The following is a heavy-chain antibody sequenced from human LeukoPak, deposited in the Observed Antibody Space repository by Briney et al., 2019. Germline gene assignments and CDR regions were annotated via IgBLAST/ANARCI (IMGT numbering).Heavy chain of an antibody. CDR1: GFTFDDYG. V-gene: IGHV3-9*01. CDR2: ISWNSGGI. D-gene: IGHD6-19*01. CDR3: AKDIYSCGWYSFDC. J-gene: IGHJ4*02. Sequence: GRSLRLSCAASGFTFDDYGMHWVRQAPGKGLEWVSGISWNSGGIGYADSVKGRFTISRDNAKNSLYLQMNSLRAEDTALYYCAKDIYSCGWYSFDCWGQGILVTVSS.